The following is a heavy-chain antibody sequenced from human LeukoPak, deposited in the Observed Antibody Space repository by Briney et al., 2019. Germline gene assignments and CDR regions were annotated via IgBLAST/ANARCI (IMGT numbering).Heavy chain of an antibody. CDR3: ARVRLELPVYYYYYGMDV. V-gene: IGHV1-2*02. J-gene: IGHJ6*02. Sequence: GASVKVSCKASGYTFTGYYMHWVRQAPGQGLAWMGWINPNSGGTNYAQKFQGRVTMTRDTSISTAYMELSRLRSDDTAVYYCARVRLELPVYYYYYGMDVWGQGTTVTVSS. D-gene: IGHD1-7*01. CDR2: INPNSGGT. CDR1: GYTFTGYY.